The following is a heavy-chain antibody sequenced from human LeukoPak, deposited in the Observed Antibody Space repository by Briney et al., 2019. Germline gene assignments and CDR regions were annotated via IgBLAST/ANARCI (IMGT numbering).Heavy chain of an antibody. D-gene: IGHD5-18*01. CDR2: IIPIFGTA. Sequence: SMKVSCKASGGTFSSYAISWVRQAPGQGLEWMGGIIPIFGTANYAQKFQGRVTITTDESTSTAYMELSSLRSEDTAVYYCARVWRPRGYSYGGDWFDPWGQGTLVTVSS. CDR3: ARVWRPRGYSYGGDWFDP. V-gene: IGHV1-69*05. CDR1: GGTFSSYA. J-gene: IGHJ5*02.